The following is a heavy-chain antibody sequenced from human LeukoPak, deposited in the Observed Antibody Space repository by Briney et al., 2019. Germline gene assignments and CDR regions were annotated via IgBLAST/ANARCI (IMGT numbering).Heavy chain of an antibody. CDR3: AVATYYYDSSGYLPLDY. CDR2: INSSGGST. CDR1: GYTFTSYY. V-gene: IGHV1-46*01. J-gene: IGHJ4*01. D-gene: IGHD3-22*01. Sequence: ASVKVSCKASGYTFTSYYMHWVRQAPGQGLEWMGIINSSGGSTSYAQKFQGRVTMTRDTSTSTVYMELSSLRSEDTAVYYCAVATYYYDSSGYLPLDYWGQGTPVTVSS.